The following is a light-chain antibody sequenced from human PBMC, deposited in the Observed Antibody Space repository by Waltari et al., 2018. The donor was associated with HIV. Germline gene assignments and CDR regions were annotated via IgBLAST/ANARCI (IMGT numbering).Light chain of an antibody. J-gene: IGLJ1*01. CDR2: KDT. Sequence: SYELTQSPSVSVSPGQTATITCSGAALPKQYVYWYQQKAGQAPVLVMFKDTERPSGIPERFSGSTAGTKVTLTISDVQAEDEADYYCQSTDSSDAYVFGSGTTLTV. CDR1: ALPKQY. V-gene: IGLV3-25*03. CDR3: QSTDSSDAYV.